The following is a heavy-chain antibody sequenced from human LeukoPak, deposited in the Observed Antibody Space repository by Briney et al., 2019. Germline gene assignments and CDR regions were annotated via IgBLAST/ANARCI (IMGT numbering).Heavy chain of an antibody. CDR1: GGSISSGSYY. CDR3: ARDKLGYCSSTSCATRGFDY. D-gene: IGHD2-2*01. V-gene: IGHV4-61*02. J-gene: IGHJ4*02. Sequence: SETLSLTCTVSGGSISSGSYYWSWIRQPAGKGLEWIGRIYTSGSTNYNPSLKSRVTISVDTSKNQSSLKLSSVTAADTAVYYCARDKLGYCSSTSCATRGFDYWGQGTLVTVSS. CDR2: IYTSGST.